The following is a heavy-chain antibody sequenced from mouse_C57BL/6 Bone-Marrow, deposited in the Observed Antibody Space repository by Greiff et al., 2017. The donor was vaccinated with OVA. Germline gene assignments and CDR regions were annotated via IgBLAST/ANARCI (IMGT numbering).Heavy chain of an antibody. CDR3: ARSEYYGSSQAWFAY. CDR2: IYPGSGST. D-gene: IGHD1-1*01. V-gene: IGHV1-55*01. Sequence: QVQLQQPGAELVKPGASVKMSCKASGYTFTSYWITWVKQRPGQGLEWIGDIYPGSGSTNYNEKFKSKATLTVDTSSSTAYMQLSSLTSEDSAVYYCARSEYYGSSQAWFAYWGQGTLVTVSA. CDR1: GYTFTSYW. J-gene: IGHJ3*01.